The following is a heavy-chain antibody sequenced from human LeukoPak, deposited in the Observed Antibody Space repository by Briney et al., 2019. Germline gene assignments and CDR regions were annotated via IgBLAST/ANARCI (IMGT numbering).Heavy chain of an antibody. V-gene: IGHV3-7*03. D-gene: IGHD1-7*01. CDR3: AKRRGLELLYYYYMDV. CDR1: GFTFSSYW. Sequence: HTGGSLRLSCTASGFTFSSYWMSWVRQAPGKGLEWVANIKQDESEKFYVDSVKGRFTISRDNAKNSLYLQMNSLRAEDTAVYYCAKRRGLELLYYYYMDVWGKGTTVTVSS. CDR2: IKQDESEK. J-gene: IGHJ6*03.